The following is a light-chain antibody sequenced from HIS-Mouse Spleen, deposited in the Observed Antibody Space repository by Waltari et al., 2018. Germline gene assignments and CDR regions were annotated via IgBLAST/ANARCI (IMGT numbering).Light chain of an antibody. CDR2: DVS. CDR3: SSYTSSSFNVV. J-gene: IGLJ2*01. V-gene: IGLV2-14*03. Sequence: QSALTQPASVSGSPGQSITISCTGTSSDVGGYNYVSWYQQHPGKAPNLMLYDVSNLPSGVSNRFAGSKSGNTASLTISGLQAEDEAEYYCSSYTSSSFNVVFGGGTKLTVL. CDR1: SSDVGGYNY.